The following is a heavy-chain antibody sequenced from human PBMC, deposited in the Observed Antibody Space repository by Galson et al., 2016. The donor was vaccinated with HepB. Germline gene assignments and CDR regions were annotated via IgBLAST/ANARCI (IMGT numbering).Heavy chain of an antibody. CDR1: GFTFSRHW. J-gene: IGHJ4*02. V-gene: IGHV3-7*01. CDR3: ARQKESREYGGNSPDY. D-gene: IGHD4-23*01. Sequence: SLRLSCAVSGFTFSRHWMSWVRQAPGKGLEWVANVDLGDGARYYVNSVASRFAISRNNARNSLYLQMNSLRAEDTALYYCARQKESREYGGNSPDYWGQGTQVIVSS. CDR2: VDLGDGAR.